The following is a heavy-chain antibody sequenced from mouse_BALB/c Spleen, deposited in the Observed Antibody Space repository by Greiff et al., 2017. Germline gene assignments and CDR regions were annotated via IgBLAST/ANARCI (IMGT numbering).Heavy chain of an antibody. CDR3: ARGGLRLGDFDY. CDR1: GYSITSDYA. V-gene: IGHV3-2*02. D-gene: IGHD2-4*01. Sequence: EVQLQESGPGLVKPSQSLSLTCTVTGYSITSDYAWNWIRQFPGNKLEWMGYISYSGSTSYNPSLKSRISITRDTSKNQFFLQLNSVTTEDTATYYCARGGLRLGDFDYWGQGTTLTVSS. CDR2: ISYSGST. J-gene: IGHJ2*01.